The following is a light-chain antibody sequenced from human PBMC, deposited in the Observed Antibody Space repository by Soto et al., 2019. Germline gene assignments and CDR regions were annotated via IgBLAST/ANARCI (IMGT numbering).Light chain of an antibody. V-gene: IGLV2-14*03. CDR2: DVS. CDR3: SSYTNTDALA. J-gene: IGLJ3*02. Sequence: QSVLTQPASVSGSPGQSITLSCTGTRGDVGGYNYVSWYQQHPGKAPKLLIYDVSNRPSRVSNRFSGSKSGNTASLTISGLQADDEADYYCSSYTNTDALAFGGGTKLTVL. CDR1: RGDVGGYNY.